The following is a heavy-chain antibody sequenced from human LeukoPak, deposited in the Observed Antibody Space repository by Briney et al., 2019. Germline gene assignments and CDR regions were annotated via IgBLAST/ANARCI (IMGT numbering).Heavy chain of an antibody. D-gene: IGHD5-24*01. CDR1: GGTFSSYT. V-gene: IGHV1-69*02. Sequence: SVKVSCKASGGTFSSYTISWVRQAPGQGLEWMGRIIPIFGIANYAQKFQGRVTITADKSTSTAYMELSSLRSEDTAVYYCARGEMATIRDYYYYGMDVWGQGTTVTVSS. CDR3: ARGEMATIRDYYYYGMDV. CDR2: IIPIFGIA. J-gene: IGHJ6*02.